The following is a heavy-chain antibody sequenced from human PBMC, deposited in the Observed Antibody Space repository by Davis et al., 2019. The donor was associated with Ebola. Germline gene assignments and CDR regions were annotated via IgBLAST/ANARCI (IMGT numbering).Heavy chain of an antibody. CDR2: INPNSGGT. CDR1: GGTFSSYT. CDR3: ARGGDSNYPYYYYGMDV. J-gene: IGHJ6*02. Sequence: AASVKVSCKASGGTFSSYTISWVRQAPGQGLEWMGRINPNSGGTNYAQKFQGRVTMTRDTSISTAYMELSRLRSDDTVVYYCARGGDSNYPYYYYGMDVWGQGTTVTVSS. V-gene: IGHV1-2*05. D-gene: IGHD4-11*01.